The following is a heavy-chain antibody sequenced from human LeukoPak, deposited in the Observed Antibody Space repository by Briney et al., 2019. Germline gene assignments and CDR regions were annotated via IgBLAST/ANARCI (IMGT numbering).Heavy chain of an antibody. D-gene: IGHD2-2*01. CDR3: ARGQIECRSTSCNVRFDP. J-gene: IGHJ5*02. V-gene: IGHV1-2*02. CDR2: INPNSGGT. CDR1: GYTFTGYY. Sequence: ASVKVSCKASGYTFTGYYMHWVRQAPGQGLEWMGWINPNSGGTNYAQKFQGRVTMTRDTSISTAYMELSRLRSEDTAVYYCARGQIECRSTSCNVRFDPWGQGTLVTVSS.